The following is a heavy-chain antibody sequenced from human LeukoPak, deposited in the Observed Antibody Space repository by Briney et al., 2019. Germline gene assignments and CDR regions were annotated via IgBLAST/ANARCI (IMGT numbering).Heavy chain of an antibody. D-gene: IGHD6-19*01. CDR3: ARLAVAGTGIPKFDY. J-gene: IGHJ4*02. CDR1: GGSISSSSYY. CDR2: IYYSGST. Sequence: SETLSLTCTVSGGSISSSSYYWGWIRQPPGKGLERIGSIYYSGSTYYNPSLKSRVTISVDTSKNQFSLKLSSVTAADTAVYYCARLAVAGTGIPKFDYWGQGTLVTVSS. V-gene: IGHV4-39*07.